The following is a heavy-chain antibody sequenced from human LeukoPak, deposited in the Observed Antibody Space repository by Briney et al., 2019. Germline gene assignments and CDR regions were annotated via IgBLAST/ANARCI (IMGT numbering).Heavy chain of an antibody. CDR2: IHNSGTT. J-gene: IGHJ4*02. CDR3: ARRYYYNLGSFPFDF. Sequence: SETLSLTCAVSGGPFSGYFWSWIRQSSGKGLEWIGEIHNSGTTNYNPSLNSRVTISVDTSKNQFYLNLSSVTAADTAVYYCARRYYYNLGSFPFDFWGQGTLVTVSS. CDR1: GGPFSGYF. D-gene: IGHD3-10*01. V-gene: IGHV4-34*01.